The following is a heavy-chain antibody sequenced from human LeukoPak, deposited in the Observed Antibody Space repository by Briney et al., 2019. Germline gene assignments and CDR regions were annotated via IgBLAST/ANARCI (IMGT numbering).Heavy chain of an antibody. Sequence: PGGSLRLSCAASGFTLSSYSMNWVRQAPGKGLEWVSSISSSSSYIYYADSVKGRFTISRDNAKNSLYLQMNSLRAEDTAVYYCARDGPYDILTGTLDYWGQGALVTVSS. CDR3: ARDGPYDILTGTLDY. V-gene: IGHV3-21*01. CDR2: ISSSSSYI. J-gene: IGHJ4*02. D-gene: IGHD3-9*01. CDR1: GFTLSSYS.